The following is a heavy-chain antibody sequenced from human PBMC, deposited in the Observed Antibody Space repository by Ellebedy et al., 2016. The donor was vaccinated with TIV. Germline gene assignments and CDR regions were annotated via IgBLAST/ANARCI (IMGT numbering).Heavy chain of an antibody. CDR3: AKHPTFSNHNYYYGMDV. Sequence: GGSLRLXCAASGFTFSSYGMHWVRQAPGKGLEWVAVIWYDGSNKYYADSVKGRFTISRDNSTNTLYLQMNSLRAEDTAVDYCAKHPTFSNHNYYYGMDVWGQGTTVTVSS. CDR1: GFTFSSYG. CDR2: IWYDGSNK. J-gene: IGHJ6*02. D-gene: IGHD4-11*01. V-gene: IGHV3-30*02.